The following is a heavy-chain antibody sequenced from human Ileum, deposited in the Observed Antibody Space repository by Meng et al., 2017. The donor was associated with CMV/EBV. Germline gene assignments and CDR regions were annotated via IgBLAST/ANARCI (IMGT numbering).Heavy chain of an antibody. D-gene: IGHD2-8*01. Sequence: EVQLVESGGGLVQPGGSLRLSCAASGFTFSDYWMVWVRQAPGKGLVWVSRIKNDGSIRDYADSVKGRFTISRDNAQNTVFLQMNSLTVEDTAVYYCGRERWAMGDFWGQGTLVTSPQ. CDR3: GRERWAMGDF. CDR1: GFTFSDYW. V-gene: IGHV3-74*01. J-gene: IGHJ4*02. CDR2: IKNDGSIR.